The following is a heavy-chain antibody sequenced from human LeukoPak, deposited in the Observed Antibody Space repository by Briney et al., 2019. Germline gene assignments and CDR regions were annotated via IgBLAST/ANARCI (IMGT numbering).Heavy chain of an antibody. J-gene: IGHJ3*02. CDR3: SSSWDDAFDI. D-gene: IGHD6-13*01. CDR1: GFAFSNYA. CDR2: ISYDGANN. Sequence: GGSLRLSCAASGFAFSNYAMHWVRQAPGKGLEWVAFISYDGANNYYADSVKGRFTISRDYSKNTLYLQMNSLRAEDTAVYYCSSSWDDAFDIWGQGTMVTVSS. V-gene: IGHV3-30-3*01.